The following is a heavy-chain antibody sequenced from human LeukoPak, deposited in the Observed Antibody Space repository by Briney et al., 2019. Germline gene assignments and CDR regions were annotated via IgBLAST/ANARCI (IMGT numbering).Heavy chain of an antibody. Sequence: PGGSLRLSCGASGFPFGGYWMYWVRHIPGKGLEWVANIKYDGSDKNYVDSVKGRFTISRDNAKNSLYLQMNNLRVEDTAIYYCARDGVSSSPDFDYWGQGTLVTVSS. D-gene: IGHD6-6*01. CDR2: IKYDGSDK. V-gene: IGHV3-7*01. CDR3: ARDGVSSSPDFDY. CDR1: GFPFGGYW. J-gene: IGHJ4*02.